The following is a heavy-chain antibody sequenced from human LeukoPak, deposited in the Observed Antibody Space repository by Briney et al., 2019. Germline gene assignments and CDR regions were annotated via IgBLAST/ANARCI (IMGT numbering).Heavy chain of an antibody. V-gene: IGHV4-59*01. Sequence: PSETLSLTCTVSVGSISTSYWSWIRQPPGEGLEWIGYVYYSGSTSYNPSLKSRVTISLDTSKNQFSLKLSSVTAADTAVYYCARYCSSGSCYSGSFDPWGQGTLVTVSS. CDR2: VYYSGST. CDR1: VGSISTSY. CDR3: ARYCSSGSCYSGSFDP. J-gene: IGHJ5*02. D-gene: IGHD2-15*01.